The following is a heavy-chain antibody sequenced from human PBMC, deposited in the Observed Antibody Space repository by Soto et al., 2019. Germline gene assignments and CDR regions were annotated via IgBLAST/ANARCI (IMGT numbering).Heavy chain of an antibody. V-gene: IGHV1-3*05. D-gene: IGHD2-15*01. J-gene: IGHJ4*02. CDR1: GYTFTSYA. CDR3: ARIESGGADD. CDR2: INAGNGNT. Sequence: QVQLVQSGAEEKKPGASVKVSCKASGYTFTSYAMHWVRQAPGQRLEWMGWINAGNGNTKYSQKFQGRVTLTSDTSASTAYMELSSLRAEDTDVYYCARIESGGADDCGQGTLVTVSS.